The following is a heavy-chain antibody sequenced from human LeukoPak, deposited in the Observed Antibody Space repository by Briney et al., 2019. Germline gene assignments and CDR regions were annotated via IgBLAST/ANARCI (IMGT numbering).Heavy chain of an antibody. CDR1: GGSISSSSYY. CDR2: IYFSGTT. CDR3: ARVLAAAGTLNFYI. J-gene: IGHJ4*02. D-gene: IGHD6-13*01. Sequence: PQTLSPTCTVSGGSISSSSYYWGWIRDPPRKGLEWIGTIYFSGTTYYNPPLKRRVTISVGTSTRQFCLIRSSVTAADTAVYYSARVLAAAGTLNFYIWGQSTLVTVSS. V-gene: IGHV4-39*01.